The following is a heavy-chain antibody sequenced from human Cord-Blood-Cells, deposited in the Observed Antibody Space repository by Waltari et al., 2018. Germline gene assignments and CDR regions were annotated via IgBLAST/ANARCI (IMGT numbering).Heavy chain of an antibody. CDR1: GFTFSSYA. J-gene: IGHJ4*02. Sequence: EVQLLESGGGLVQPGGSLRLSCAASGFTFSSYAMSWVRQAPGKGLEWVSAISGSGGSTYYADSVKGRFTISRDNSKNTLYLQMNSLRAEDTAVYYCVKDRGIITGTTDYWGQGTLVTVSS. CDR2: ISGSGGST. V-gene: IGHV3-23*01. CDR3: VKDRGIITGTTDY. D-gene: IGHD1-20*01.